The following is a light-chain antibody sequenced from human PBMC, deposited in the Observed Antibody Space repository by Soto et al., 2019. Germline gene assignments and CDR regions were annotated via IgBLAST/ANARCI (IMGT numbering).Light chain of an antibody. CDR1: SSDVGGYDR. Sequence: QAASVSGSPGQSIAISCTGTSSDVGGYDRVSWYQQHPDKAPTLMIYEVNKRPSGVSSRFSGSKSGNTASLTISGLQAEDEADYYCCSSVGGPNWVFGGGTKLTVL. J-gene: IGLJ3*02. CDR3: CSSVGGPNWV. V-gene: IGLV2-23*02. CDR2: EVN.